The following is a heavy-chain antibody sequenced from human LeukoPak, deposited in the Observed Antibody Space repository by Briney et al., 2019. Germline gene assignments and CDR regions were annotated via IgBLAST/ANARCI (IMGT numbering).Heavy chain of an antibody. V-gene: IGHV4-39*07. Sequence: GSLRLSCAASGFTFSSYSMSWVRQPPGKGLEWIGSIYYSGSTYYNPSLKSRVTISVDTSKNQFSLKLSSVTAADTAVYYCARDGKDIVVVPAVERGNWFDPWGQGTLVTVSS. J-gene: IGHJ5*02. D-gene: IGHD2-2*01. CDR3: ARDGKDIVVVPAVERGNWFDP. CDR1: GFTFSSYS. CDR2: IYYSGST.